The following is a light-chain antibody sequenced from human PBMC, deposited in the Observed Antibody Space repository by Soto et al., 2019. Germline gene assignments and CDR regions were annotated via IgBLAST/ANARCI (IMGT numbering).Light chain of an antibody. CDR3: SSFTISSTLL. V-gene: IGLV2-14*01. J-gene: IGLJ3*02. CDR1: MRDVGAYNL. CDR2: EVR. Sequence: QSVLTQPASVSGSAGQSITISCSGTMRDVGAYNLVSWYQQHPGTAPKLIIYEVRNRPSGISSRFSGSRSGNTASLTISWLQAEDEGDYYCSSFTISSTLLFGGGTKLTVL.